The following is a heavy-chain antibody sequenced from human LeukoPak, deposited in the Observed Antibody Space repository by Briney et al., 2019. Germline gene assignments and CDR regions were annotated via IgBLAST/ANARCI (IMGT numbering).Heavy chain of an antibody. Sequence: SETLSLTCTVSGGSISSYYWSWIRQPPGKGLEWIGYIYYSGSTNYNPSLKSRVTISVDTSKNQFPLKLSSVTAADTAVYYCARLNDILTGYSMEFDPWGQGTLVTVSS. CDR3: ARLNDILTGYSMEFDP. V-gene: IGHV4-59*08. D-gene: IGHD3-9*01. J-gene: IGHJ5*02. CDR1: GGSISSYY. CDR2: IYYSGST.